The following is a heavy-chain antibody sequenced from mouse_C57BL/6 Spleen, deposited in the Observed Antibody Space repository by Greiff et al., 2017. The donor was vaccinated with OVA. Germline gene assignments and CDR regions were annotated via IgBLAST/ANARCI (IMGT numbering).Heavy chain of an antibody. V-gene: IGHV1-43*01. Sequence: VQLKQSGPELVKPGASVKISCKASGYSFTGYYMHWVKQSSEKSLEWIGEINPSTGGTSYNQKFKGKATLTVDKSSSTAYMQLKSLTSEDSAVYYCARGSSSFDYWGQGTTLTVSS. J-gene: IGHJ2*01. D-gene: IGHD1-1*01. CDR3: ARGSSSFDY. CDR2: INPSTGGT. CDR1: GYSFTGYY.